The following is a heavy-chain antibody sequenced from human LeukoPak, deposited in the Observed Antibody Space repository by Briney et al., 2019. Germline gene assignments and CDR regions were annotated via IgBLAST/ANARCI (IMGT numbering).Heavy chain of an antibody. J-gene: IGHJ4*02. CDR3: ARDEARVLDY. CDR2: IYYSGST. Sequence: PSETLSLTCTVSGGSISSSSYYWGWIRQPPGKGLEWIGSIYYSGSTYYNPSLKSRVTISVDTSKNQFSLKLSSVTAADTAVYYCARDEARVLDYWGQGTLVTVSS. V-gene: IGHV4-39*07. CDR1: GGSISSSSYY.